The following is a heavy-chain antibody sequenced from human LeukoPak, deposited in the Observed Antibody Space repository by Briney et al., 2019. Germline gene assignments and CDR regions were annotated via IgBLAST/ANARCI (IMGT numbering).Heavy chain of an antibody. CDR1: EFTFSNYA. Sequence: GGSLRLSCAASEFTFSNYAMAWVRQAPGKGLEWVSAISGSGGSTYYADSVKGRFTISRDNSKDTLYLQMNSLRAEDTAVYYCAKPNDYYGSGNTPGDYYGMDVWGQGTTVTVSS. J-gene: IGHJ6*02. CDR3: AKPNDYYGSGNTPGDYYGMDV. CDR2: ISGSGGST. V-gene: IGHV3-23*01. D-gene: IGHD3-10*01.